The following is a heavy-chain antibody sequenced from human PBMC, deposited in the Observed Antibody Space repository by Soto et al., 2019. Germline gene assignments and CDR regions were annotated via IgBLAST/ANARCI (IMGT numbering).Heavy chain of an antibody. CDR2: IIPILGIA. CDR1: GGTFSSYT. J-gene: IGHJ5*02. Sequence: QVQLVQSGAEVKKPGSSVKVSCKASGGTFSSYTISWVRQAPGQGLEWMGRIIPILGIANYAQKFQGRVTITADKSTSTAYMELSSLRSEDTDVYYCARDYGDGWFDPWGQGTLVTVSS. V-gene: IGHV1-69*08. CDR3: ARDYGDGWFDP. D-gene: IGHD4-17*01.